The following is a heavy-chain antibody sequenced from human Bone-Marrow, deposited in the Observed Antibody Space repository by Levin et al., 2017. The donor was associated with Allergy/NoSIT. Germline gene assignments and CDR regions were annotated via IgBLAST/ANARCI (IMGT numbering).Heavy chain of an antibody. D-gene: IGHD3-22*01. CDR1: GGSIRSPDFY. Sequence: SETLSLTCTVSGGSIRSPDFYWSWIRQPPGKDLEFIGYITYSGSAYYNPSLKSRLTMSVDTSKNQFSLILGSVTAADTTGYYCARFESSGYSSAFDIWGQGTMVTVSS. V-gene: IGHV4-30-4*01. CDR3: ARFESSGYSSAFDI. CDR2: ITYSGSA. J-gene: IGHJ3*02.